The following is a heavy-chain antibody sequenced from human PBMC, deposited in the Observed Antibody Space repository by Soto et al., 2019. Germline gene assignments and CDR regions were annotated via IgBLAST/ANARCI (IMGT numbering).Heavy chain of an antibody. J-gene: IGHJ4*02. CDR3: AKVQESFDYGANKFDY. CDR2: ISGSGGST. CDR1: GFTFSSYA. Sequence: EVQLLESGGGLVQPGGSLRLSCAASGFTFSSYAMSWVRQAPGKGLEWVSAISGSGGSTYYADSVKGRFTISRDNSKNTPYLQMSSLRAEDTAVYYCAKVQESFDYGANKFDYWGQGTLGTVSS. V-gene: IGHV3-23*01. D-gene: IGHD3-16*01.